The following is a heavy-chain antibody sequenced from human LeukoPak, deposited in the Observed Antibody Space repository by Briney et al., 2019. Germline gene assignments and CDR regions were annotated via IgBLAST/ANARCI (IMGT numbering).Heavy chain of an antibody. J-gene: IGHJ4*02. Sequence: GGSLRLSCAASGFAFSTYSMNWVRQAPGKGLEWVSSISSSSSYIDYADSVKGRFTISRDNAKNSLYLQMNSLRAEDTAVYYCARESVGFYDYVWGSYRPIGFDYWGQGTLVTASS. D-gene: IGHD3-16*02. V-gene: IGHV3-21*01. CDR1: GFAFSTYS. CDR2: ISSSSSYI. CDR3: ARESVGFYDYVWGSYRPIGFDY.